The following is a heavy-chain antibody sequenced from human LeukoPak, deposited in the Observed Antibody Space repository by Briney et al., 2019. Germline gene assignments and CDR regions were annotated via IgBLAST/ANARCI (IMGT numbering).Heavy chain of an antibody. Sequence: KSSETLSLTCAVYGGSFSGYYWSWIRQPPGKGLEWIGEINHSGSTNYNPSLKSRVTISVDTSKNQFSLKLSSVTAADTAVYYCARGIYIGAAASLLDYWGQGTLVTVSS. V-gene: IGHV4-34*01. CDR3: ARGIYIGAAASLLDY. CDR2: INHSGST. CDR1: GGSFSGYY. J-gene: IGHJ4*02. D-gene: IGHD6-13*01.